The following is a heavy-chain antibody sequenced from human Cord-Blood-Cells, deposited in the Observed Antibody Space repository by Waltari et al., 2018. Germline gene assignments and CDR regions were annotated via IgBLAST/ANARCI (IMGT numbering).Heavy chain of an antibody. J-gene: IGHJ3*02. V-gene: IGHV1-8*01. CDR2: MNPNSGNT. CDR3: ARAAGIAARPIDI. D-gene: IGHD6-6*01. CDR1: GSTSPRSS. Sequence: QVPPVQSGAEVKKPRASVQVSCQACGSTSPRSSVNWGRPASGQGLQCTGQGIEWMGWMNPNSGNTGYAQKFQGRVTITRNTSISTAYMELSSLRSEDTAVYYCARAAGIAARPIDIWGQGTMVTVSS.